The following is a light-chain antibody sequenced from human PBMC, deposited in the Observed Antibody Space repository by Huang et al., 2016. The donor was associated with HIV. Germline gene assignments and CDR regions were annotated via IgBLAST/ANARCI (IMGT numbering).Light chain of an antibody. J-gene: IGKJ2*01. V-gene: IGKV1-39*01. CDR3: QQSARTPRT. CDR1: QNIKRY. Sequence: DIQITQSPSSLSASVGDTVIITCRASQNIKRYLNWYQQEPGKAPKLLISAASNLQSGVPSKFIGSGSGTDFTLTINSLQPEDSATYYCQQSARTPRTFGQGTKLEI. CDR2: AAS.